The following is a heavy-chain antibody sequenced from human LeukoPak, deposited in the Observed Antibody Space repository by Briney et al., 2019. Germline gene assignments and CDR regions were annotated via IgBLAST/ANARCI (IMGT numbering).Heavy chain of an antibody. V-gene: IGHV4-30-4*08. Sequence: PSETLSLTCTVSGGSISSGDYYWSWIRQPPGKGLEWIGYIYYSGSTYYNPSLKSRVTISVDTSKNQFSLKLSSVTAADTAVYYCASGDTATVTTEFDYWGQGTLVTVSS. CDR1: GGSISSGDYY. CDR2: IYYSGST. CDR3: ASGDTATVTTEFDY. J-gene: IGHJ4*02. D-gene: IGHD4-11*01.